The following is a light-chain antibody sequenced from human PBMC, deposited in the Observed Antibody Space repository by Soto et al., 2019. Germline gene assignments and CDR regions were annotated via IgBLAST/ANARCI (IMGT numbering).Light chain of an antibody. CDR1: QSVSSI. Sequence: EIVLTQSPATLSLSPGERATLSCRASQSVSSILAWYQQKPGQAPRLLIYDASDRATGVPARFSGSGSGTDFTLTISSLEPEDFAVYYCQQRSNWPSITFGQGTRLEIK. CDR2: DAS. V-gene: IGKV3-11*01. J-gene: IGKJ5*01. CDR3: QQRSNWPSIT.